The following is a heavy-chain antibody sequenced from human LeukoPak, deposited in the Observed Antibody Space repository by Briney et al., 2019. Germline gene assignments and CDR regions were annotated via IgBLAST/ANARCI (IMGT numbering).Heavy chain of an antibody. CDR2: IRGNGANT. CDR1: GFTFSNYC. D-gene: IGHD3-10*02. V-gene: IGHV3-23*01. J-gene: IGHJ5*02. Sequence: GGSLRLSCVTSGFTFSNYCMSWVRQAPGRGLMWVSAIRGNGANTFYADSVKGRFTVSRDNSTNTLYLQMSGPRAEDTAVYYCAKVVPMTDSWGQGTLVTVSS. CDR3: AKVVPMTDS.